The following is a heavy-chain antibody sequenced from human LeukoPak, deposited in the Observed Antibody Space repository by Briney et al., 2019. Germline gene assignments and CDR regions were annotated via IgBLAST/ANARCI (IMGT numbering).Heavy chain of an antibody. CDR3: ARDSRTKRRYFDY. CDR2: ISSSSSYI. Sequence: GGSLRLSCAASGFTFSSYSMNWVRQAPGKGLEWVSSISSSSSYIYCADSVKGRFTISRDNAKNSLYLQMNSLRAEDTAVYYCARDSRTKRRYFDYWGQGTLVTVSS. J-gene: IGHJ4*02. D-gene: IGHD1-1*01. CDR1: GFTFSSYS. V-gene: IGHV3-21*01.